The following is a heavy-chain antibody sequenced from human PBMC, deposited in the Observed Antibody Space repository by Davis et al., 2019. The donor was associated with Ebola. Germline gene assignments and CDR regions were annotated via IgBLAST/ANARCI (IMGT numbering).Heavy chain of an antibody. CDR3: AREITIFGVVFDI. D-gene: IGHD3-3*01. V-gene: IGHV4-59*01. J-gene: IGHJ3*02. CDR2: IYYSGST. CDR1: GGSMSSYY. Sequence: SETLSLTCTVSGGSMSSYYWSWIRQPPGKGLEWIGYIYYSGSTNYNPSLKSRVTISVDTSKNQFSLKLSSVTAADTAVYYCAREITIFGVVFDIWGQGTMVTVSS.